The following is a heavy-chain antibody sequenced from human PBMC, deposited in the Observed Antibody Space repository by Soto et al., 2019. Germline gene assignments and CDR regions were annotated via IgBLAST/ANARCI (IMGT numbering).Heavy chain of an antibody. V-gene: IGHV4-59*01. CDR3: ARALSQRDIVVVPAANYYYYYMDV. CDR2: IYYSGST. CDR1: GGSISSYY. D-gene: IGHD2-2*01. J-gene: IGHJ6*03. Sequence: SETLSLTCTVSGGSISSYYWSWIRQPPGKGLEWIGYIYYSGSTNYNPSLKSRVTISVDTSKNQFSLKLSSVTAADTAVYYCARALSQRDIVVVPAANYYYYYMDVWGKGTTVTVSS.